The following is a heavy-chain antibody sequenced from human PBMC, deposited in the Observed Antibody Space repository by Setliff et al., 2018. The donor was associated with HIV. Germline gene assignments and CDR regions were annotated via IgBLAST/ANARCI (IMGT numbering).Heavy chain of an antibody. CDR3: ARHGYQLLLPYYYYMDV. V-gene: IGHV3-30*04. CDR2: MSYDGSDK. Sequence: PGESLKISCAASGFTFSSYAMHWVRQAPGKGVEWVSVMSYDGSDKKYADSVKGRFTISRDNSKNTLYLQMNSLRAEDTAVYYCARHGYQLLLPYYYYMDVWGKGATVTVSS. D-gene: IGHD2-2*01. CDR1: GFTFSSYA. J-gene: IGHJ6*03.